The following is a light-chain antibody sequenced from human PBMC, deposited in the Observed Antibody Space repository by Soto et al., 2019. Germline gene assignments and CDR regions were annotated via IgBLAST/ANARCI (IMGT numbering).Light chain of an antibody. J-gene: IGLJ1*01. V-gene: IGLV2-14*03. CDR2: DVT. CDR1: SSGIGRYDY. Sequence: QSVLTQPASVSGSPGQSITVSCTGTSSGIGRYDYVSWYQQHPGKVPKLLIYDVTNRPSGVSNRFSGSKSGNTASLTISGLQAEDEADYYCTSFTTAYNHVFGTGTKVT. CDR3: TSFTTAYNHV.